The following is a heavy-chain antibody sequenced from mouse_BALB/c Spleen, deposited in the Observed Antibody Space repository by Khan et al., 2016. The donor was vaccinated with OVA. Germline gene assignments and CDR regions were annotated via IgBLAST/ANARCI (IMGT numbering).Heavy chain of an antibody. D-gene: IGHD1-1*01. V-gene: IGHV3-2*02. J-gene: IGHJ2*01. Sequence: EVKLLESGPGLVKPSQSLSLTCTVTGYSITSGYAWNWIRQFPGNKLEWMGYISYSGGPSYNPSFKSRISITRDTSKNQFFLQLNSVTTEDTATYYCARGNYYGYYFDYWGQGTTLTVSS. CDR3: ARGNYYGYYFDY. CDR1: GYSITSGYA. CDR2: ISYSGGP.